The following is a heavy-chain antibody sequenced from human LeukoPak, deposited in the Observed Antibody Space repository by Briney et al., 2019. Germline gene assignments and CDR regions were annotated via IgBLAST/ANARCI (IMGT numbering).Heavy chain of an antibody. J-gene: IGHJ4*02. D-gene: IGHD4-17*01. CDR2: ISHSGIT. CDR1: SGSLSGYS. CDR3: TRQSGTVTPIDS. V-gene: IGHV4-34*01. Sequence: TSETLSLTCGVSSGSLSGYSWGWIRQPPGKGLEWVGGISHSGITNYNASLKSRVTISLKKSESQFSLTLSSVTAADTAVYYCTRQSGTVTPIDSWSQGTLVTVSS.